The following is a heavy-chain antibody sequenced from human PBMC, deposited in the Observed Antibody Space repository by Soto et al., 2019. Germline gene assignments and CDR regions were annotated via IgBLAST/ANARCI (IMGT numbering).Heavy chain of an antibody. J-gene: IGHJ6*02. CDR2: INAGNGNT. CDR1: GYTFTSYA. Sequence: QVQLVQSGAEVKKPGASVKVSCKASGYTFTSYAMHWVRQAPGQRLEWMGWINAGNGNTKYSQKFKGRVTITRDTSASTDYMELSSLRSEDTAVYYCAREGRGGYDPEYYYGLDVWGQGTTVTVSS. D-gene: IGHD5-12*01. V-gene: IGHV1-3*01. CDR3: AREGRGGYDPEYYYGLDV.